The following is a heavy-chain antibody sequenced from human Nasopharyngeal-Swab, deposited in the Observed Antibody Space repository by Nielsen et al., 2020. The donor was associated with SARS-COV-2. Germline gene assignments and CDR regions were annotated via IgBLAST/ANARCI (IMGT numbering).Heavy chain of an antibody. CDR2: INPSGGST. J-gene: IGHJ4*02. D-gene: IGHD3-10*01. CDR1: GYTFTSYY. V-gene: IGHV1-46*01. CDR3: ARDPSPITMVRGVINSGFDY. Sequence: ASVKVSCKASGYTFTSYYMHWVRQAPGQGLEWMGIINPSGGSTSYAQKFQGRVTMTRDTSPSTVSMELSSLRSEDTAVYYCARDPSPITMVRGVINSGFDYWGQGTLVTVSS.